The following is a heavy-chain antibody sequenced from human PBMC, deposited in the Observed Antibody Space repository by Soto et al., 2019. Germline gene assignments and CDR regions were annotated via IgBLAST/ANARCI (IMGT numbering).Heavy chain of an antibody. J-gene: IGHJ3*01. D-gene: IGHD4-17*01. CDR1: GGTFSSYA. CDR3: ARCEVRLRYRWACVF. V-gene: IGHV1-69*01. CDR2: IIPIFGTA. Sequence: QVQLVQSGAEVKKPGSSVKVSCKASGGTFSSYAISWVRQAPGQGLEWMGGIIPIFGTANYAQKFQGSVTIAADDCTNTAYMEVRSLRSEDTAVYYCARCEVRLRYRWACVFWGQGTMVTVSS.